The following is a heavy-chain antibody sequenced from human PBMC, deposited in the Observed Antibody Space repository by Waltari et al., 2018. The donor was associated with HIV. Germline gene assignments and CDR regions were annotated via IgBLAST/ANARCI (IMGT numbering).Heavy chain of an antibody. CDR1: GGSISSSSYY. J-gene: IGHJ4*02. D-gene: IGHD3-22*01. Sequence: QLQLQESGPGLVKPSETLSLTCTVSGGSISSSSYYWGWIRQPPGKGVEWIGSIDYSGSTYYNPSLKSRVTISVDTSKNQFSLKLSSVTAADTAVYYCARRSYYDSSGYYFDYWGQGTLVTVSS. V-gene: IGHV4-39*01. CDR3: ARRSYYDSSGYYFDY. CDR2: IDYSGST.